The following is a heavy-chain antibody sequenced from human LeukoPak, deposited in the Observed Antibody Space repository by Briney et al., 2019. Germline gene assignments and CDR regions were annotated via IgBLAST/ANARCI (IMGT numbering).Heavy chain of an antibody. CDR1: GGSISSYY. CDR3: ASATFSYYYDSSGYYELDY. V-gene: IGHV4-59*01. Sequence: PSETLSLTCTVSGGSISSYYWSWIRQPPGKGLEWIGYIYYSGSTNYNPSLKSRVTISVAKNQFSLKLSSATAADTAVYYCASATFSYYYDSSGYYELDYWGQGTLVTVSS. J-gene: IGHJ4*02. D-gene: IGHD3-22*01. CDR2: IYYSGST.